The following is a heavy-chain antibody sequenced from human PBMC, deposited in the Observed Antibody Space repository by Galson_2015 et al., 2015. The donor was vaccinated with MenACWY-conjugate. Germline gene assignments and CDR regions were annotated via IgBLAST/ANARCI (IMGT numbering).Heavy chain of an antibody. CDR1: GFTFSDYY. CDR2: ISITGMTK. J-gene: IGHJ5*02. CDR3: AVGHTVLPS. Sequence: SLRLSCAASGFTFSDYYMSWIRQAPGKGLEWISYISITGMTKYYADSVKGRFTISRDNAKNSLYLQMNSLRADDTAVYYCAVGHTVLPSWGQGTLVTVSS. D-gene: IGHD1-26*01. V-gene: IGHV3-11*01.